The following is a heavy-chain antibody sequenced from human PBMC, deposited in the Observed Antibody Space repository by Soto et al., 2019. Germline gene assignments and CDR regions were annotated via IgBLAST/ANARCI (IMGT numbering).Heavy chain of an antibody. CDR1: GFIFSNYG. CDR3: ARDRSAGRFVECFQH. V-gene: IGHV3-21*01. J-gene: IGHJ1*01. CDR2: VSNSGSYI. Sequence: PGGSLRLSCAASGFIFSNYGMIWARLAPGKGLEWVASVSNSGSYIYYADSVKGRFTISRDNAENSLFLHMSSLRADDTAIYFCARDRSAGRFVECFQHWGQGTVVTVSS. D-gene: IGHD6-19*01.